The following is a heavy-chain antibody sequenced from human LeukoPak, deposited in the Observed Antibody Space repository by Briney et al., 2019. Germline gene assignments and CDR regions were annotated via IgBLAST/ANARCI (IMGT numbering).Heavy chain of an antibody. CDR3: ARGSYEAYYYGSGSYSDHDY. J-gene: IGHJ4*02. CDR2: INAGNGNT. V-gene: IGHV1-3*01. D-gene: IGHD3-10*01. CDR1: GYTFTSYA. Sequence: ASVKVSCKASGYTFTSYAMHWVRQAPGQRLEWMGWINAGNGNTKYSQKFQGRVTITRDTSASTAYMELSSLRSEDTAVYYCARGSYEAYYYGSGSYSDHDYWGRGTPVTVSS.